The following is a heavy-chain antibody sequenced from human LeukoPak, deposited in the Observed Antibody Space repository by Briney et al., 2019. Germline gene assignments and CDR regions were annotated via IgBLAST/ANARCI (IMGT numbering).Heavy chain of an antibody. CDR2: ISYDGSNK. CDR1: GFTFSSYA. D-gene: IGHD2-21*02. V-gene: IGHV3-30-3*01. Sequence: GGSLRLSCAASGFTFSSYAMHWVRQAPGKGLEWVAVISYDGSNKYYADSVKGRFTISRDNSKNTLYLQMNSLRAEDTAVYYCARDNEVYCGGDCYLDYWGQGTLVTVSS. CDR3: ARDNEVYCGGDCYLDY. J-gene: IGHJ4*02.